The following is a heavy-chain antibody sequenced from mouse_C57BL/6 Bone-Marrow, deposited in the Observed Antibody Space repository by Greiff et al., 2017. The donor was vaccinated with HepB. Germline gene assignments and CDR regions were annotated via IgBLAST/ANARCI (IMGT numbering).Heavy chain of an antibody. Sequence: EVQVVESGEGLVKPGGSLKLSCAASGFTFSSYAMSWVRQTPEKRLEWVAYISSGGDYIYYADTVKGRFTISRDNARNTLYLQMSSLKSEDTAMYYCKREDGKGYAMDYWGQGTSVTVSS. CDR2: ISSGGDYI. CDR1: GFTFSSYA. CDR3: KREDGKGYAMDY. V-gene: IGHV5-9-1*02. D-gene: IGHD2-1*01. J-gene: IGHJ4*01.